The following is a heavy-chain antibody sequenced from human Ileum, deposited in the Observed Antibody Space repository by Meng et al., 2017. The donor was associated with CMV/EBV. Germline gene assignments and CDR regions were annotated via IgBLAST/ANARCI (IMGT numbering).Heavy chain of an antibody. J-gene: IGHJ4*02. Sequence: GESLKISCAASGFTFSDYEMNWVRQAPGKGLEWVSFISPGGNEKHYADSVKGRFTISKDNAKNSLYLQMNTLRAEDTAVYYCARDYIHRQIFGATKREYWGQGTLVTVSS. CDR2: ISPGGNEK. V-gene: IGHV3-48*03. CDR3: ARDYIHRQIFGATKREY. CDR1: GFTFSDYE. D-gene: IGHD3-3*01.